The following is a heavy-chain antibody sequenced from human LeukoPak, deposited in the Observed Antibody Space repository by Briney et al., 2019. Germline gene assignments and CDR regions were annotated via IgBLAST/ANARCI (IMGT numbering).Heavy chain of an antibody. CDR1: GGSFSGYY. Sequence: SETLSLTCAVYGGSFSGYYWSWIRQPPGKGLEWIGEINHSGSTNYNPSLKSRVTISVDTSKNQFSLKLSSVTAADTAVYYCARLTGGIAATIDYWGQGTLVTVSS. D-gene: IGHD6-13*01. V-gene: IGHV4-34*01. CDR3: ARLTGGIAATIDY. CDR2: INHSGST. J-gene: IGHJ4*02.